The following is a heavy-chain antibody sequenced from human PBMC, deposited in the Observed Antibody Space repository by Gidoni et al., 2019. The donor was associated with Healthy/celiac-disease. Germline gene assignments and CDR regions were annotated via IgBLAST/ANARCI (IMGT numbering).Heavy chain of an antibody. CDR2: ISYDGSNK. J-gene: IGHJ6*02. V-gene: IGHV3-30-3*01. CDR3: ARDLVWGYYYGMDV. D-gene: IGHD1-26*01. Sequence: QVQLVESGGGVVQPGRSLRLSCAASGFTFSSYAMHWVRQAPGKGLEWVAVISYDGSNKYYADSVKGRFTISRDNSKNTLYLQMNSLRAEDTAVYYCARDLVWGYYYGMDVWGQGTTVTVSS. CDR1: GFTFSSYA.